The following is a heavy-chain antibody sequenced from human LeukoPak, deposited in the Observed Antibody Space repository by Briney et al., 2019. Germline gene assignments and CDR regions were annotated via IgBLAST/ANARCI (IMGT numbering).Heavy chain of an antibody. CDR1: GFTFDDYA. CDR3: ARDAVVVPAAMGSYYYYYYMDV. CDR2: ISWNSGTI. Sequence: GGSLRLSCAASGFTFDDYAMHWVRQAPGKGLEWVSSISWNSGTIGYADSVKGRFTISRDNAKNSLYLQMNSLRAEDTAVYYCARDAVVVPAAMGSYYYYYYMDVWGKGTTVTISS. V-gene: IGHV3-9*01. D-gene: IGHD2-2*01. J-gene: IGHJ6*03.